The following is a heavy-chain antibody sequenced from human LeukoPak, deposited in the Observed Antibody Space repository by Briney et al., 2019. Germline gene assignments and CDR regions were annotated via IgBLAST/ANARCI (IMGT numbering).Heavy chain of an antibody. CDR3: AKDLAYGSGNYYNPGFDY. CDR1: GFTFSSYA. V-gene: IGHV3-23*01. J-gene: IGHJ4*02. D-gene: IGHD3-10*01. CDR2: ISGSGGTT. Sequence: PGGSLRLSCAASGFTFSSYAMSWVRQAPGKGLEWVSVISGSGGTTYYADSVKGQFTISRDNSKNALYLQMNSLRAEDTAVYYCAKDLAYGSGNYYNPGFDYWGQGTLVTVSS.